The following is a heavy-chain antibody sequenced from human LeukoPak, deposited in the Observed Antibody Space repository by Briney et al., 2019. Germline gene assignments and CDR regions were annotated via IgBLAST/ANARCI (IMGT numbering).Heavy chain of an antibody. CDR1: GGSITTTDFD. CDR3: ARFKGGPGFDY. J-gene: IGHJ4*02. D-gene: IGHD1-26*01. CDR2: ISSSGKA. Sequence: PSETLSLTCAVSGGSITTTDFDWCWIRQPPGQGFEWIGTISSSGKAYYDPSLMSRVTISVDTSKNQFSLDVTSVTAADTGLFYCARFKGGPGFDYWGRGILVIVS. V-gene: IGHV4-39*01.